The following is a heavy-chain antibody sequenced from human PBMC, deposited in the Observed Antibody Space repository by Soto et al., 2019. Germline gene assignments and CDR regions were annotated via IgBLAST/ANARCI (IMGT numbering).Heavy chain of an antibody. CDR2: MSHSGGT. V-gene: IGHV4-34*01. J-gene: IGHJ3*02. D-gene: IGHD1-1*01. CDR1: GGSVTSGNYY. CDR3: ARVERGTATTVVDAFDI. Sequence: QVQLQQWGAGLLKPSETLSLTCSVFGGSVTSGNYYWSWILQPPGKGLEVIGEMSHSGGTHFNPSLKSRDTISVDTTKNQSTLKMSSVTAADTALYYCARVERGTATTVVDAFDIWGPGTMFTVSS.